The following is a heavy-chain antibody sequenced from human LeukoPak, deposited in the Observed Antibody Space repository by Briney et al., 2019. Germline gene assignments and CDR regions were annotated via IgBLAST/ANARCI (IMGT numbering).Heavy chain of an antibody. CDR1: GFTFSSYS. CDR3: ARDQVAAAGSGDY. CDR2: ISSSSSYI. J-gene: IGHJ4*02. V-gene: IGHV3-21*01. Sequence: TGGSLRLSCAASGFTFSSYSMNWVRQAPGKGLEWVSSISSSSSYIYYADSVKGRFTISRDNAKNSLYLQMNSLRAEDTAVYYCARDQVAAAGSGDYWGQGTLVTVSS. D-gene: IGHD6-13*01.